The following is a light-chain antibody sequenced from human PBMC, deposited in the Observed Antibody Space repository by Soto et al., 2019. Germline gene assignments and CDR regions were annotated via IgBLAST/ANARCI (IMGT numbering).Light chain of an antibody. J-gene: IGKJ1*01. Sequence: EIKMTQSASSLSASVGDRVTITCRASQSISSWLAWYQQKPGKAPKLLIYKASSLESGVPSRFSGSGYGTEFTLTISSLQPDDFATYYCQQYNSYWTFGQGTKVDIK. CDR2: KAS. CDR3: QQYNSYWT. V-gene: IGKV1-5*03. CDR1: QSISSW.